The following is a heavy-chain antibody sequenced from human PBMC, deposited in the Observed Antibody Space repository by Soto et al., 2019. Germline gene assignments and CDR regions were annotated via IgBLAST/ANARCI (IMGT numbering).Heavy chain of an antibody. CDR3: ARDTSLLWFGGGFDY. V-gene: IGHV1-58*01. D-gene: IGHD3-10*01. Sequence: AASVKVSCKASGFTFTSSAVQWVRQARGQGLEWIGWIVVYNGNTNYAQKLQGRVTITTDMSTSTAYMELRSLRSDDTAVYFCARDTSLLWFGGGFDYWGQGTLVTV. CDR2: IVVYNGNT. CDR1: GFTFTSSA. J-gene: IGHJ4*02.